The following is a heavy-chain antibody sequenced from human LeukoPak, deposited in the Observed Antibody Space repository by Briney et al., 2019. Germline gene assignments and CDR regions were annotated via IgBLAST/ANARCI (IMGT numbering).Heavy chain of an antibody. V-gene: IGHV3-53*01. CDR2: IYSGGST. CDR1: GLTVSSNY. J-gene: IGHJ3*02. CDR3: AKGLHSSSWNDALDI. D-gene: IGHD6-13*01. Sequence: GGSLRLSCAASGLTVSSNYMSWVRQAPGKGLEWVSVIYSGGSTKYADSVKGRFTISRDNSKNTLYLQMNSLRAEDTAVYYCAKGLHSSSWNDALDIWGQGTLVTVSS.